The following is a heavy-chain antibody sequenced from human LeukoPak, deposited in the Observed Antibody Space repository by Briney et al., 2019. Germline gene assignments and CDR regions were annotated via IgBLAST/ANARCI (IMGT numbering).Heavy chain of an antibody. Sequence: ASVKVSCKASGYTFTSYGISWVRQAPGQGLEWMGWISAYNGNTNYAQKLQGRVTMTTDTPTSTAYMELRSLRSDDTAVYYCARDYYGSGSYYIPTYYFDYWGQGTLVTVSS. D-gene: IGHD3-10*01. CDR3: ARDYYGSGSYYIPTYYFDY. CDR1: GYTFTSYG. V-gene: IGHV1-18*01. J-gene: IGHJ4*02. CDR2: ISAYNGNT.